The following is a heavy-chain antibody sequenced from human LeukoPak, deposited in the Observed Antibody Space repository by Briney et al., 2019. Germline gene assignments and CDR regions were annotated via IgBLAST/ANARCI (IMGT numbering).Heavy chain of an antibody. CDR2: IYPTGST. CDR3: ARAYSSSWYWNWFDP. CDR1: GYSISSGYY. Sequence: PSETLSLTCTVSGYSISSGYYWGWIRQPPGKGLEWIGNIYPTGSTYYNPSLKSRVTISVDTSKNQFSLKVSSVSAADAAVYYCARAYSSSWYWNWFDPWGQGTLVTVSS. D-gene: IGHD6-13*01. J-gene: IGHJ5*02. V-gene: IGHV4-38-2*02.